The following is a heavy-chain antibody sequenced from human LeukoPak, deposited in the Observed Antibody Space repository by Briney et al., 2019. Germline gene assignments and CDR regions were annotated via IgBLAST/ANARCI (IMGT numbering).Heavy chain of an antibody. D-gene: IGHD2-8*01. CDR2: IYPGDSDT. Sequence: GESLKISCQGSGYSFTSYWIGWVRQMPGKGLEWMGIIYPGDSDTRYSPSFQGQVTISADKSISTAYLQWSSLKASDTAMYYCARWVYAATYGMDVWGQGTTVTVSS. CDR3: ARWVYAATYGMDV. CDR1: GYSFTSYW. V-gene: IGHV5-51*01. J-gene: IGHJ6*02.